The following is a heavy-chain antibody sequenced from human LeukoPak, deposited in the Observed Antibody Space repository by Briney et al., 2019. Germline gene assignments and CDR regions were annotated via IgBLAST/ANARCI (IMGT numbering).Heavy chain of an antibody. J-gene: IGHJ5*02. D-gene: IGHD6-19*01. CDR1: GGSFSGYY. V-gene: IGHV4-34*01. Sequence: SETLSLTCAVYGGSFSGYYWSWIRQPPGKGLEWIGEINHSGSTNYNPSLKSRVTISVDTSKNQFSLKLSSVTAADTAVYYCARGTDYSSGSSNWFDPWGQGTLVTVSS. CDR2: INHSGST. CDR3: ARGTDYSSGSSNWFDP.